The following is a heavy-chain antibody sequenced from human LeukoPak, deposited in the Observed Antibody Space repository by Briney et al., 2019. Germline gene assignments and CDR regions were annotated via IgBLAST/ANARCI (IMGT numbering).Heavy chain of an antibody. Sequence: KPSETLSLTCTVSGGFISSFYWNWIRQFPGKGLEWIGCIYYSGCTNYNPSLKSRVAMSVDTSKNQFSLRLSSVTAADSAVYYCARDYNSSDRNYYYGMDVWGQGTTVSVSS. J-gene: IGHJ6*02. D-gene: IGHD1-1*01. CDR3: ARDYNSSDRNYYYGMDV. CDR2: IYYSGCT. CDR1: GGFISSFY. V-gene: IGHV4-59*01.